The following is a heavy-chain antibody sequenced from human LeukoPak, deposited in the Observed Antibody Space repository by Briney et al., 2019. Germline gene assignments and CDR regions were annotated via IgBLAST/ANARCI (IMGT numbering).Heavy chain of an antibody. D-gene: IGHD4-17*01. CDR1: GYSVTTYW. V-gene: IGHV5-10-1*01. CDR3: AAGASKVTTDFANY. CDR2: IDPSDSYT. Sequence: GESLKISCKGSGYSVTTYWITWVRQIPGKSLEWMGRIDPSDSYTKYSPSFEGHVTISVDKSISTAFLQWNSLKASDSAMYYCAAGASKVTTDFANYWGQGTQVAVSS. J-gene: IGHJ4*02.